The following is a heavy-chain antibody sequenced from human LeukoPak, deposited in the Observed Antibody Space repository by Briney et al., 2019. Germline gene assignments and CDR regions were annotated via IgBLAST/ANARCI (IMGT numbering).Heavy chain of an antibody. J-gene: IGHJ4*02. CDR1: GYTFTSYY. CDR3: ARDLTTHSPDVVY. CDR2: INPNNGAT. Sequence: GASVKVSCKTSGYTFTSYYMHWLRQAPGQGLEWMGWINPNNGATHYAQKFQGRVTLTRDTSISTVYMELSRLTSDDTAVYYCARDLTTHSPDVVYWGLGTLVTVSS. V-gene: IGHV1-2*02. D-gene: IGHD2-15*01.